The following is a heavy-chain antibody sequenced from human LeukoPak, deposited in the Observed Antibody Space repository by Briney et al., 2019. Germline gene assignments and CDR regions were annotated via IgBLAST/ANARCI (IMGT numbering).Heavy chain of an antibody. CDR3: ARDFGTFYYGSGGNFDY. J-gene: IGHJ4*02. CDR2: ISSSSSTI. D-gene: IGHD3-10*01. CDR1: GLTFSSYS. V-gene: IGHV3-48*02. Sequence: GGSLRLSCAASGLTFSSYSMNWVRQAPGKGLEWVSYISSSSSTIYYADSVKGRFTISRDNAKNSLYLQMNSLRDEDTAVYYCARDFGTFYYGSGGNFDYWGQGTLVTVSS.